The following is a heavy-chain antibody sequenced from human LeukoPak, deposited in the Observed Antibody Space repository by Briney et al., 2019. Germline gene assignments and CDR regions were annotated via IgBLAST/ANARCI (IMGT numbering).Heavy chain of an antibody. CDR2: INPNSGGT. J-gene: IGHJ4*02. CDR1: GYTFTGYY. V-gene: IGHV1-2*02. Sequence: GASVKVSCKASGYTFTGYYMHWVRQAPGQGLEWMGWINPNSGGTNYAQKFQGRLTMTRDTSISTAYMELSSLRSDDTAVYYCARTYYDSSGYYYFDYWGQGTLVTVSS. CDR3: ARTYYDSSGYYYFDY. D-gene: IGHD3-22*01.